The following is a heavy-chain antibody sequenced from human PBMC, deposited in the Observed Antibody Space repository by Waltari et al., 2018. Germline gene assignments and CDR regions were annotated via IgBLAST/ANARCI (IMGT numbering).Heavy chain of an antibody. V-gene: IGHV4-39*01. CDR3: ARLDYTALRRGCDP. CDR1: GDSINSDYDY. CDR2: VHFSGTT. D-gene: IGHD4-4*01. Sequence: QLHLQESGPGLVRPSETLSLTCSVSGDSINSDYDYWGWRRRPPGEGLAWIGTVHFSGTTYYNPSLRGRVTISVDTSKNQFSLGLTSVTAADTAVYYCARLDYTALRRGCDPWGQGTLVTVSS. J-gene: IGHJ5*02.